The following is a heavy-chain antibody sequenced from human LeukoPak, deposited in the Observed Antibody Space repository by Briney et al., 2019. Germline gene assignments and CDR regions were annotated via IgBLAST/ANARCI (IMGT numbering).Heavy chain of an antibody. V-gene: IGHV3-9*03. J-gene: IGHJ3*02. CDR3: AKLSSDCSSTSCYSYDAFDI. Sequence: PGGSLRLSCAASGFTFDDYAMHSVRQAPGKGLEWVSGISWDIGSIGYADSVKGRFTISRDNAKNYLYLQMNSLGAEDMALYYCAKLSSDCSSTSCYSYDAFDIWGQGTMVTVSS. CDR2: ISWDIGSI. D-gene: IGHD2-2*01. CDR1: GFTFDDYA.